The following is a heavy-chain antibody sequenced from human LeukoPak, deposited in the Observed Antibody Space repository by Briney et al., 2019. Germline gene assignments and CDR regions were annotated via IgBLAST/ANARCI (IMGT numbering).Heavy chain of an antibody. V-gene: IGHV3-53*01. CDR2: IYSGGST. D-gene: IGHD6-19*01. CDR3: ARGYSSGWYTFDY. Sequence: PGGSLRLSCAASGFTVSSNYMSWVRQAPGKGLEWVSVIYSGGSTYYADSVKGRFTISRDNSKNTLYLQMNSLRAEDTAVYYCARGYSSGWYTFDYWGQGTLVTVSS. J-gene: IGHJ4*02. CDR1: GFTVSSNY.